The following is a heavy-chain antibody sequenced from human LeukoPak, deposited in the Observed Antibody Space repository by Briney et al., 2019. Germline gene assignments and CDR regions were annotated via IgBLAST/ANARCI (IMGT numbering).Heavy chain of an antibody. D-gene: IGHD3-3*01. CDR1: GGTFSNYA. J-gene: IGHJ6*02. CDR2: IIPIFGTA. V-gene: IGHV1-69*13. CDR3: AFRFLEWLPATYYYYYGMDV. Sequence: ASVKVSCKASGGTFSNYAISWVRQAPGQGLEWMGGIIPIFGTANYAQKFQGRVTITADESTSTAYMELSSLRAEDTAVYYSAFRFLEWLPATYYYYYGMDVWGQGTTVTVSS.